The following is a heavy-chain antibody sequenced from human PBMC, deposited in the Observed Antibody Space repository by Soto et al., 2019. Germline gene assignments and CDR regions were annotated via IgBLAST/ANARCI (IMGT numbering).Heavy chain of an antibody. CDR2: IYTSGST. CDR3: ARETYRSGYYESDY. D-gene: IGHD3-22*01. V-gene: IGHV4-4*07. J-gene: IGHJ4*02. CDR1: GGSISSDY. Sequence: QVQLQESGPGLVKPSETLSLTCTVSGGSISSDYWSWIRQPAGKGLEWIGRIYTSGSTNYNPSLKSRVTMSVDTSKNQFALKLSSVTAADTAVYYCARETYRSGYYESDYWGQGTLVTVSS.